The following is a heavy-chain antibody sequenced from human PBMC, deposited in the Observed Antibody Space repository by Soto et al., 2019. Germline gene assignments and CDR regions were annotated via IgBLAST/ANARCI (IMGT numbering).Heavy chain of an antibody. Sequence: GSLRLSCAASGFTFSSYARSWVRQAPGKGLEWVSAISGSGGSTVYADSVKGRFTISRDNSKNTLYLQMNSLRAEDTAVYYCANPYCSSTSCYHYYYAMDVWGQGTTVTVSS. V-gene: IGHV3-23*01. D-gene: IGHD2-2*01. CDR2: ISGSGGST. J-gene: IGHJ6*02. CDR1: GFTFSSYA. CDR3: ANPYCSSTSCYHYYYAMDV.